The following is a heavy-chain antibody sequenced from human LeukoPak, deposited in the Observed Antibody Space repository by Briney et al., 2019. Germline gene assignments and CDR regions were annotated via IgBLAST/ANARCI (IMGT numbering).Heavy chain of an antibody. D-gene: IGHD2-21*01. V-gene: IGHV4-39*01. CDR3: VRHIVVASTPADWFDP. Sequence: SETLSLTCTVSGGSISSSSYYWGWIRHPPGRGLEWIGSIYYSGSTYYNPSLKSRVTISVDTSKNQFSLKLSSVSAADTAVYYCVRHIVVASTPADWFDPWGQGTLVTVSS. CDR2: IYYSGST. J-gene: IGHJ5*02. CDR1: GGSISSSSYY.